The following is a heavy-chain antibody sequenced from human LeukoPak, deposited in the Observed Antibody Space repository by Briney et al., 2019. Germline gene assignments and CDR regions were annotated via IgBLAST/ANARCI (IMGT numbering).Heavy chain of an antibody. J-gene: IGHJ6*03. CDR2: VYYNDYT. V-gene: IGHV4-59*01. CDR1: GGPLSHFY. CDR3: ARGGRFYFGSGTDYYFMDV. Sequence: PSETLSLTCTVSGGPLSHFYWSWVRQPPGKALERIGYVYYNDYTTYNPSLNSRVTISKDPSKNQFSLNLTSVTAADTAVYYCARGGRFYFGSGTDYYFMDVWGIGTTVTVSS. D-gene: IGHD3-10*01.